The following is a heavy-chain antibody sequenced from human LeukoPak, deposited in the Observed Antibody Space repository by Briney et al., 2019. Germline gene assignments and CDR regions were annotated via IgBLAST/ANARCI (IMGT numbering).Heavy chain of an antibody. V-gene: IGHV1-46*01. J-gene: IGHJ4*02. CDR3: AAPGIAVAGRLDY. D-gene: IGHD6-19*01. Sequence: ASVKVSCKASRYTFTSYYMHWVRQAPGQGLEWMGIINPSGGSTSYAQKFQGRVTMTRDMSTSTVYMELSSLRSEDTAVYYCAAPGIAVAGRLDYWGQGTLVTVSS. CDR1: RYTFTSYY. CDR2: INPSGGST.